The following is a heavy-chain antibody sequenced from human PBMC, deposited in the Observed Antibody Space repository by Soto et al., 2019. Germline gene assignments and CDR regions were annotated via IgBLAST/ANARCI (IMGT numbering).Heavy chain of an antibody. CDR3: ARSPGGGWYRDDAFDI. CDR2: IYYSGST. V-gene: IGHV4-39*01. Sequence: SETLRLTCTVVGGSIRNRGYPWSWIRQPPGKGLEWIGSIYYSGSTYYNPSLKSRVTISVDTSKNQFSLKLSSVTAADTAVYYCARSPGGGWYRDDAFDIWGQGTMVT. J-gene: IGHJ3*02. D-gene: IGHD6-19*01. CDR1: GGSIRNRGYP.